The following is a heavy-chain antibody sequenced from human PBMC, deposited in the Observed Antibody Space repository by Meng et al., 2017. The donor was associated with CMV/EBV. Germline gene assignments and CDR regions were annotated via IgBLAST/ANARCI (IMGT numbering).Heavy chain of an antibody. V-gene: IGHV3-23*01. CDR2: ISGSGGST. J-gene: IGHJ4*02. CDR3: AKLAVPAAIPRGIYY. CDR1: GFTFSDYY. Sequence: GESLKISCAASGFTFSDYYMSWIRQAPGKGLEWVSAISGSGGSTYYADSVKGRFTISRDNSKNTLYLQMNSLRAEDTAVYYCAKLAVPAAIPRGIYYWGQGTLVTVSS. D-gene: IGHD2-2*02.